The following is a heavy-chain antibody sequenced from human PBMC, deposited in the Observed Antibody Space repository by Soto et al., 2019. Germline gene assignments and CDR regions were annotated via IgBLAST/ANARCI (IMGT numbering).Heavy chain of an antibody. CDR1: GYTFTNYG. D-gene: IGHD6-6*01. CDR3: ARVRKLVGYFYYYMDV. V-gene: IGHV1-18*01. CDR2: ISAYNGNT. J-gene: IGHJ6*03. Sequence: QVQLLQSGAEVKNHGASVKVSCKASGYTFTNYGITCVRQAPGQGLEWMGWISAYNGNTHYTQRLQGRVTMTTDTSTSTAYMELRGLRSDDTAVYYCARVRKLVGYFYYYMDVWGKGTTVTVSS.